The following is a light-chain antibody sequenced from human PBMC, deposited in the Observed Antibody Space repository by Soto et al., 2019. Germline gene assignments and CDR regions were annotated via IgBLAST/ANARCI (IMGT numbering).Light chain of an antibody. Sequence: DIQLTHSPSFLSASIGDRVTITCRASQGISSYLAWYQQKPGKAPRLLIYAASILQRGVPSRFSGSGSGTEFTLTISSLQPADFATYYCQQLDSYPLTFGAGTRVEIK. CDR2: AAS. V-gene: IGKV1-9*01. CDR3: QQLDSYPLT. CDR1: QGISSY. J-gene: IGKJ4*01.